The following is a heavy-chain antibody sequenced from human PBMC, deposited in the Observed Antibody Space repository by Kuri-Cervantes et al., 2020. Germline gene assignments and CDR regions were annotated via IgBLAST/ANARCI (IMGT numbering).Heavy chain of an antibody. CDR1: GFTFSSYS. J-gene: IGHJ4*02. CDR2: ISGTSGYI. CDR3: AKGGKGLYLDY. D-gene: IGHD2-15*01. Sequence: GESLKISCAASGFTFSSYSMNWVRQAPGKGLEWVSSISGTSGYIYYADSVKGRFTISRDNANNSLYLQMNSLRAEDTAVYYCAKGGKGLYLDYWGQGTLVTVSS. V-gene: IGHV3-21*01.